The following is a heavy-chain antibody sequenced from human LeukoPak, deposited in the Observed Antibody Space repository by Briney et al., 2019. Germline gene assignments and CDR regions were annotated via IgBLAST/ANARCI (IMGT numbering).Heavy chain of an antibody. CDR1: GYTFTSYG. Sequence: ASVKVSCKASGYTFTSYGISWVRQAPGQGLEWMGWISAYNGNTNYAQKLQGRVTMTTDTSTRTAYMELRSLRSDDTAVYYCARDLCSSTSCLYYYYYYGMDVWGQGTTVTVSS. D-gene: IGHD2-2*01. CDR3: ARDLCSSTSCLYYYYYYGMDV. CDR2: ISAYNGNT. J-gene: IGHJ6*02. V-gene: IGHV1-18*01.